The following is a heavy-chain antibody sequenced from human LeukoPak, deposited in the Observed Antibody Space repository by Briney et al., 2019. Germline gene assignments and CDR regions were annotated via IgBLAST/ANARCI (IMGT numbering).Heavy chain of an antibody. CDR1: GGSISSSSYY. D-gene: IGHD5-18*01. CDR3: AMNPAADPIYSYGSFDY. Sequence: SETLSLTCTVSGGSISSSSYYWGWIRQPPGKGLEWIGSIYYSGSTYYNPSLKSRVTISVDTSKNQFPLKLSSVTAADTAVYYCAMNPAADPIYSYGSFDYWGQGTLVTVSS. V-gene: IGHV4-39*01. CDR2: IYYSGST. J-gene: IGHJ4*02.